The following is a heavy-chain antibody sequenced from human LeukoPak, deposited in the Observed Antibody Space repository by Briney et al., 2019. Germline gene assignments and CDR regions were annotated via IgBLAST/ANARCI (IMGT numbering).Heavy chain of an antibody. CDR3: AKDPLGVRYEFWSGSNWFDP. D-gene: IGHD3-3*01. CDR2: ISGSGGST. V-gene: IGHV3-23*01. CDR1: GFAFSRYA. J-gene: IGHJ5*02. Sequence: GGSLRLSCAASGFAFSRYAMNWVRKAPGKGLEWVSVISGSGGSTYYADSVKGRFTISRDNSKNTLYLQMNSLRAEDTAVYSCAKDPLGVRYEFWSGSNWFDPWGQGTLVTVSS.